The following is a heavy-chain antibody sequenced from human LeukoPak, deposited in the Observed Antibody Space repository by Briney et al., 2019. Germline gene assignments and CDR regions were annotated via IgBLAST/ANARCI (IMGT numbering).Heavy chain of an antibody. CDR1: GYSFTTYW. D-gene: IGHD3-10*01. J-gene: IGHJ3*02. CDR2: IYPADSDT. CDR3: ARPMTRGQGDAFDI. V-gene: IGHV5-51*03. Sequence: GESLKISGEGSGYSFTTYWIGWVRQMPGKPLEWLEIIYPADSDTRYSPSFRGQVTISADKSISTTYLQWISLKASDTAMYYCARPMTRGQGDAFDIWGQGTMVTVSS.